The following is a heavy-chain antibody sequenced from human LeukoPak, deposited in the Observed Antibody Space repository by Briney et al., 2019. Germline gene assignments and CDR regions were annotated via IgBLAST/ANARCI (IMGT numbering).Heavy chain of an antibody. D-gene: IGHD3-10*01. CDR1: GFTFSSYW. CDR2: IKQDGSEK. J-gene: IGHJ5*02. CDR3: ARDLGYYGSGSYFP. V-gene: IGHV3-7*01. Sequence: PGGSLRLSCAASGFTFSSYWMSWVRQAPGKGLEWVANIKQDGSEKYYVDSVKGRFTISRDNAKNSLYLQMNSLRAEDTAVYYCARDLGYYGSGSYFPWGQGTLVTVSS.